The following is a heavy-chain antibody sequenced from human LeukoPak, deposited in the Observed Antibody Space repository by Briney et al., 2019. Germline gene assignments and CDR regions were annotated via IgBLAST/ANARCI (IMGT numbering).Heavy chain of an antibody. CDR3: AKRMDSSGYLSRSYDY. CDR1: GFTFSSYA. J-gene: IGHJ4*02. V-gene: IGHV3-23*01. Sequence: PGGSLRLSRAASGFTFSSYAMSWVRQAPGKGLEWVSAISGSGGSTYYADSVKGRFTISRDNSKNTLYLQMNSLRAEDTAVYYCAKRMDSSGYLSRSYDYWGQGTLVTVSS. CDR2: ISGSGGST. D-gene: IGHD3-22*01.